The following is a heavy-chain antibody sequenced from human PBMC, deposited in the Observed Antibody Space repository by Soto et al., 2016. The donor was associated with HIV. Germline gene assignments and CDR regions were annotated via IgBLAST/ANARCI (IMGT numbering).Heavy chain of an antibody. CDR1: GFTFSGSA. CDR2: IRNKANNYAT. Sequence: EVQLVESGGGLVQPGGSLKLSCAASGFTFSGSALHWVRQASGKGLEWVGRIRNKANNYATAYGESVKGRFTISRDDSKSAAFLQMNSLKTEDTAVYYCTTLLAQTGARDYWGQGTLVTVSS. D-gene: IGHD3-3*02. CDR3: TTLLAQTGARDY. V-gene: IGHV3-73*01. J-gene: IGHJ4*02.